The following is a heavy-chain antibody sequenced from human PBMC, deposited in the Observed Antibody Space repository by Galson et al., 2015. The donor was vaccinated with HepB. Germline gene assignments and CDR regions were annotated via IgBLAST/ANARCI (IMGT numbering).Heavy chain of an antibody. Sequence: SLRLSCAASGFTFSNYAMHWVRQAPGKGLEWLAVMSYDGSIKYYADSVKGRFTISRDNSKNTLYLQMNSLRTEDTAVYYCARDAGHFGPSYGLDVWGQGTTVTVSS. D-gene: IGHD2/OR15-2a*01. J-gene: IGHJ6*02. CDR3: ARDAGHFGPSYGLDV. V-gene: IGHV3-30*04. CDR2: MSYDGSIK. CDR1: GFTFSNYA.